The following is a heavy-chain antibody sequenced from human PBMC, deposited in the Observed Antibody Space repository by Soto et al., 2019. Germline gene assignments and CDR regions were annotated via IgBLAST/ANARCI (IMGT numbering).Heavy chain of an antibody. CDR3: ARGGLAFYDKLRYFDWLSRRWGMDV. CDR2: INHSGST. D-gene: IGHD3-9*01. Sequence: SETLSLTCAGYGGSFSGYYWSWIRQPPGKGLEWIGEINHSGSTNYNPSLKSRVTISVDTSKNQSSLKLSSVTAADTAVYYCARGGLAFYDKLRYFDWLSRRWGMDVWGQGTTVTVSS. J-gene: IGHJ6*02. V-gene: IGHV4-34*01. CDR1: GGSFSGYY.